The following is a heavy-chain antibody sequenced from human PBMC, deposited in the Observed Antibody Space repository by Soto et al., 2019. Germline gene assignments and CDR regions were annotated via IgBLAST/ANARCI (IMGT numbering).Heavy chain of an antibody. Sequence: PGGSLRLSCAASGFTFSSYAMSWVRQAPGKGLEWVSAISGSGGSTYYADSVKGRFTISRDNSKNTLYLQMNSLRAEDTAVYYCAKDLVMITFGGVIVHGGAFDIWGQGTMVTVS. V-gene: IGHV3-23*01. CDR2: ISGSGGST. J-gene: IGHJ3*02. CDR1: GFTFSSYA. CDR3: AKDLVMITFGGVIVHGGAFDI. D-gene: IGHD3-16*02.